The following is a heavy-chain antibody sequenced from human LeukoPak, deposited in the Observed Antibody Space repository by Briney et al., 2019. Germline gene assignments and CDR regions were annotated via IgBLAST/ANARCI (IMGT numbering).Heavy chain of an antibody. CDR3: ARDRAMVVGSSWYYDY. V-gene: IGHV3-33*01. Sequence: PGGSLRLSCAASGFSFSSYGMQWVRQAPGKGLEWVSLIWYDGSNKYYADSVKGRFTISRDNSKNTSYLQMNSLRAEDTALYYCARDRAMVVGSSWYYDYWGQGTLVTVSS. CDR2: IWYDGSNK. D-gene: IGHD5-18*01. J-gene: IGHJ4*02. CDR1: GFSFSSYG.